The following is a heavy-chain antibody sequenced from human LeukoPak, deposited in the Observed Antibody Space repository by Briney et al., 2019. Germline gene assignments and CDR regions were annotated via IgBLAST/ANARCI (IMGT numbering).Heavy chain of an antibody. CDR3: ARVVPATNSYYMDV. V-gene: IGHV1-69*05. CDR1: GGTFSSYA. J-gene: IGHJ6*03. CDR2: IIPIFGTA. D-gene: IGHD2-2*01. Sequence: APVKVSCKASGGTFSSYAISWVRQAPGQGLEWMGGIIPIFGTANYAQKFQGRVTITTDESTSTAYMELSSLRSEDTAVYYCARVVPATNSYYMDVWGKGTTVTVSS.